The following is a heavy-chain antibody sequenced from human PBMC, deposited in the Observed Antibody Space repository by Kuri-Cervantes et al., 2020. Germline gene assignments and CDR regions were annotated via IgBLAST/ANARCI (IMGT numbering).Heavy chain of an antibody. Sequence: LSLTCAASGFTFSSYWMSWVRQAPGKGLEWVANIKQDGSEKYYVDSVKGRFTISRDNAKNSLYLQMNSLRAEDTAFYYCARQSPNSGSDYWGQGTLVTVSS. J-gene: IGHJ4*02. CDR3: ARQSPNSGSDY. CDR1: GFTFSSYW. D-gene: IGHD5-12*01. CDR2: IKQDGSEK. V-gene: IGHV3-7*03.